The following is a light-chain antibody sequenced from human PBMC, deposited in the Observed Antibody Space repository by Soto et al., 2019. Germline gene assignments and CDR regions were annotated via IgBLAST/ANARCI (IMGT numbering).Light chain of an antibody. Sequence: EVVLTQSPGSLSLSPGERATLSCRASQSISRTFVAWYQQKPGQAPRLLIYGASNRATGIPDRFSGSGSGADFTLTISGLEPEDFAVYSCQQYGRSPYTFGQGTRLAIK. CDR3: QQYGRSPYT. V-gene: IGKV3-20*01. J-gene: IGKJ2*01. CDR1: QSISRTF. CDR2: GAS.